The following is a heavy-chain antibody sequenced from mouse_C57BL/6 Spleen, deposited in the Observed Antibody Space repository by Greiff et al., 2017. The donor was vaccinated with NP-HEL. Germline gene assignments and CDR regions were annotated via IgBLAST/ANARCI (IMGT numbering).Heavy chain of an antibody. CDR1: GFTFSSYA. J-gene: IGHJ3*01. CDR3: ARDKRGVVATDAWFAY. V-gene: IGHV5-4*01. D-gene: IGHD1-1*01. Sequence: EVKVVESGGGLVKPGGSLKLSCAASGFTFSSYAMSWVRQTPEKRLEWVATISDGGSYTYYPDNVKGRFTISRDNAKNNLYLQMSHLKSEDTAMYYCARDKRGVVATDAWFAYWGQGTLVTVSA. CDR2: ISDGGSYT.